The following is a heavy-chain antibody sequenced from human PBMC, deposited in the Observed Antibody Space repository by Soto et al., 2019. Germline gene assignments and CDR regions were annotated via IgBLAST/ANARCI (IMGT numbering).Heavy chain of an antibody. D-gene: IGHD3-3*01. J-gene: IGHJ5*02. Sequence: QVQLQESGPGLVKPSQTLSLTCTVSGGSISSGDYYWSWIRQHPGKGLEWIGYIYYSGSTYYNPSLKSRVNMSVETSKNQFSQKLSSVTAADTAVYYCARWWSGSRQGFDPWGQGTLVTVSS. CDR2: IYYSGST. CDR3: ARWWSGSRQGFDP. CDR1: GGSISSGDYY. V-gene: IGHV4-31*03.